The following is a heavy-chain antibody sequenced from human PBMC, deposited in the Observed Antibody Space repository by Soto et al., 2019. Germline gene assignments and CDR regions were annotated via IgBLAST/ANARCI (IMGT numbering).Heavy chain of an antibody. V-gene: IGHV3-30-3*01. J-gene: IGHJ4*02. CDR2: ISYDGSNK. CDR3: ATGSPFGVVTLFDY. CDR1: RFTFSSYA. D-gene: IGHD3-3*01. Sequence: GGSLRLSCAASRFTFSSYAMHWVRQAQGKGLEWVAVISYDGSNKYYADSVKGRFTISRDNSKNTLYLQMGSLRSEDTAVYYCATGSPFGVVTLFDYWGQGTLVTVSS.